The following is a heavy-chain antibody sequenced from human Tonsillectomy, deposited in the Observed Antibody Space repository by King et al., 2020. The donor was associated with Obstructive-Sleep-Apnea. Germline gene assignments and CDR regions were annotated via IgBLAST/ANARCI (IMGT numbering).Heavy chain of an antibody. Sequence: VQLQESGPGLVKPSETLSLTCTVSGGSISSYYWSWIRQPPGKGLEWIGYIYYSGSTNYNPSLKSRVTISVDTSKNQFSLKLSSVTAADTAVYYCARGTYYYDSSGYEAHHWFDPWGQGTLVTVSS. CDR2: IYYSGST. CDR3: ARGTYYYDSSGYEAHHWFDP. J-gene: IGHJ5*02. D-gene: IGHD3-22*01. V-gene: IGHV4-59*01. CDR1: GGSISSYY.